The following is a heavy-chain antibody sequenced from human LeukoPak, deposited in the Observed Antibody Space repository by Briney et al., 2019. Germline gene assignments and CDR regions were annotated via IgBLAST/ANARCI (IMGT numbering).Heavy chain of an antibody. CDR2: IYHSGST. CDR3: ARAGSHYCSTTSSYYYYGMDV. CDR1: VGSISSGNW. D-gene: IGHD2-2*01. J-gene: IGHJ6*02. V-gene: IGHV4-4*02. Sequence: SGTLSLTCAVSVGSISSGNWWSWVRQPPGKGLEWIGEIYHSGSTNYNPSLKSRVTISADKSKNQFSLKLSSVTAADTAVYYCARAGSHYCSTTSSYYYYGMDVRGQGTTVTVSS.